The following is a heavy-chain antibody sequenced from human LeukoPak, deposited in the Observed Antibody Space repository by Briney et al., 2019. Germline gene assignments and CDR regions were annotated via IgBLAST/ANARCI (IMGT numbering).Heavy chain of an antibody. CDR3: ARQDPIAAAGTVVEAFDI. CDR2: ISWNSGSI. V-gene: IGHV3-9*01. D-gene: IGHD6-13*01. CDR1: GFTFDDYA. Sequence: GGSLRLSCAASGFTFDDYAMHWVRQAPGKGLEWVSGISWNSGSIGYADSVKGRFTISRDNAKNSLYLQMNSLRAEDTAVYYCARQDPIAAAGTVVEAFDIWGQGTMVTVSS. J-gene: IGHJ3*02.